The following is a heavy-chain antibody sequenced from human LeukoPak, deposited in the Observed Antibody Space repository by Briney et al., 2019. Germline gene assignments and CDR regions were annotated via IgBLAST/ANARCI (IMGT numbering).Heavy chain of an antibody. V-gene: IGHV4-59*01. CDR2: IYYSGST. CDR1: GGSISSYY. D-gene: IGHD3-10*01. J-gene: IGHJ5*02. Sequence: SETLSLTCTVSGGSISSYYWNWIRQPPGKGLEWIGYIYYSGSTNYNPSLKSRVTISVDTSKNQISLKLSSVTAADTAVYYCARVVRPYDSGKGNWFDPWGQGTLVTVSS. CDR3: ARVVRPYDSGKGNWFDP.